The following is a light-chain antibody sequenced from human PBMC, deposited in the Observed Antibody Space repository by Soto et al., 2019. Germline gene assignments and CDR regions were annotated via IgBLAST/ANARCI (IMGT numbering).Light chain of an antibody. J-gene: IGLJ3*02. V-gene: IGLV2-11*01. Sequence: QSVLTQPRSVSGSPGQSVTISCTGTSSDIGIYDYVSWYQHHPGKAPKLIIYDVIKRPSGVPDRFSGSKSGNTASLTVSGLQADDEADYYCCSYAAMSTLVFGGGTKVTVL. CDR2: DVI. CDR1: SSDIGIYDY. CDR3: CSYAAMSTLV.